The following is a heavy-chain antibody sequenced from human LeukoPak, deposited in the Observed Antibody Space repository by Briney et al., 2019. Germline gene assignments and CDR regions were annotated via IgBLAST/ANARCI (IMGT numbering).Heavy chain of an antibody. V-gene: IGHV4-39*01. CDR1: GASIGGSNYY. CDR3: ARHEDEDGRNAKTFWF. Sequence: SETLSLTCTVSGASIGGSNYYWGWVRQPPGMGLEWIGSIFYSGRTYYNPSPSLKRRVTITVDSSKNQFSLRLTSVTAADAAVYYCARHEDEDGRNAKTFWFWGQGTLVTV. D-gene: IGHD3-3*01. J-gene: IGHJ4*02. CDR2: IFYSGRT.